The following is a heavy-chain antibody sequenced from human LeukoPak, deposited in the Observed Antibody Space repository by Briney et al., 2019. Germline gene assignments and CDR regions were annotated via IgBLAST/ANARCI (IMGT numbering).Heavy chain of an antibody. CDR3: AKDNTIVATMTLDY. Sequence: GGSLRLSCAASGFTFDEYTMHWVRQAPGKGLEWVSLIRWDGGRIDYADSVKGRFTISRDNSKNSLYLQMNSLRTEDTALYYCAKDNTIVATMTLDYWGQGTLVTVST. V-gene: IGHV3-43*01. CDR2: IRWDGGRI. D-gene: IGHD5-12*01. CDR1: GFTFDEYT. J-gene: IGHJ4*02.